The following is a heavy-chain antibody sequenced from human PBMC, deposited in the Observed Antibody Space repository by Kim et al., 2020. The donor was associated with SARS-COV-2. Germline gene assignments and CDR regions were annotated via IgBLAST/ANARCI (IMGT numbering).Heavy chain of an antibody. CDR3: ARAVNGDNYYDSSGYYYSNWFDS. CDR2: IYYSGST. V-gene: IGHV4-59*13. J-gene: IGHJ5*01. D-gene: IGHD3-22*01. Sequence: SETLSLTCTVSGGSISSYYWSWIRQPPGKGLEWIGYIYYSGSTNYNPSLKSRVTISVDTSKNQFSLKLSSVTAADTAVYYCARAVNGDNYYDSSGYYYSNWFDSWGQGTLVTVSS. CDR1: GGSISSYY.